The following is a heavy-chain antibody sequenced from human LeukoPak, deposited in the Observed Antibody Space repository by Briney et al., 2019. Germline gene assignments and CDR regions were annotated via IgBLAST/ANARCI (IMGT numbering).Heavy chain of an antibody. J-gene: IGHJ3*01. V-gene: IGHV3-30*02. Sequence: TGGSLRLSCRASGFIFSNYGIHWVRQTPGKGLEWVAFIRSGGSGSNEYYADSVKGRFTISRDNSKNSLYLQMNRLRIEDSAVYYGAKSRAPPAAPDALDSGAKGQWSPSPQ. CDR3: AKSRAPPAAPDALDS. CDR2: IRSGGSGSNE. D-gene: IGHD2-2*01. CDR1: GFIFSNYG.